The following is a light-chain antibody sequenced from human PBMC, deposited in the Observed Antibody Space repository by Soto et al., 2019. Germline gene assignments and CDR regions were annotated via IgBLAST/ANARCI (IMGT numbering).Light chain of an antibody. V-gene: IGLV1-40*01. Sequence: QPVLTQPPSVSGAPGQRVTISCTGSSSNIGAGFDVHWYQQLPGTAPKLLISANTNRPSGVPDRFSGSKSGTSASLAITGLQAENEADYYCQSYDNTLSGWVFGGGTKLTVL. CDR2: ANT. CDR1: SSNIGAGFD. J-gene: IGLJ3*02. CDR3: QSYDNTLSGWV.